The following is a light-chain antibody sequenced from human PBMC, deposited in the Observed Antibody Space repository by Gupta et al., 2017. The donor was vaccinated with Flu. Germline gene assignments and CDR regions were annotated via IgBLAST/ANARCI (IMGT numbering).Light chain of an antibody. CDR3: TSYAPGNNLL. V-gene: IGLV2-8*01. CDR1: SSEVGGFSY. CDR2: NVS. Sequence: GTISCTGTSSEVGGFSYVSGYQQHPGKAPKLMISNVSKRPSGVPDRFSGSKSGNTASLTVSGLQAEDEADYYCTSYAPGNNLLFGGGTKLTVL. J-gene: IGLJ2*01.